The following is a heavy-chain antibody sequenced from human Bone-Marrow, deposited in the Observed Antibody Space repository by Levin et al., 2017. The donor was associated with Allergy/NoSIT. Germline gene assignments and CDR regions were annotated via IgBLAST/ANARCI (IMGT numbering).Heavy chain of an antibody. CDR1: GGSISGSY. D-gene: IGHD6-13*01. CDR3: STLKASPEGSAGASLFWWFDP. J-gene: IGHJ5*02. V-gene: IGHV4-59*08. Sequence: SQTLSLTCTVSGGSISGSYWSWIRQPPGKAPEWIGFIHYSGNTKYNPSLKSRVIISKDTSRNQFSMTLSSVTVADTAAYYCSTLKASPEGSAGASLFWWFDPWGQGVLVTVSS. CDR2: IHYSGNT.